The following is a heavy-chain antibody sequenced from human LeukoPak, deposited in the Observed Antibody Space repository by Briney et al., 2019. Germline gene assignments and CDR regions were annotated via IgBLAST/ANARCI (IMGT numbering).Heavy chain of an antibody. Sequence: GESLKISCKASGYSFTDYWIGWVRQMPGKGVEWMGIVFPGDSETRNNPSFQGQVTISVDKSISTAYLQWTSLKASDTAMYYCARHEAGGSGSYFPVDYWGQGTLLTVSS. CDR1: GYSFTDYW. J-gene: IGHJ4*02. CDR2: VFPGDSET. CDR3: ARHEAGGSGSYFPVDY. D-gene: IGHD3-10*01. V-gene: IGHV5-51*01.